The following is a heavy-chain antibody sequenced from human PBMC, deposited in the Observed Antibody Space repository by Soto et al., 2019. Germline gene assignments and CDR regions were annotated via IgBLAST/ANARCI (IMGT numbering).Heavy chain of an antibody. V-gene: IGHV1-3*01. D-gene: IGHD4-17*01. CDR3: ARDQELDYGGNSHYYYGMDV. J-gene: IGHJ6*02. CDR1: GYTFTSYA. Sequence: EASVKVSCKASGYTFTSYAMHCVRQAPGQRLEWMGWINAGNGNTKYSQKFQGRVTITRDTSASTAYMELSSLRSEDTAVYYCARDQELDYGGNSHYYYGMDVWGQGTTVTVSS. CDR2: INAGNGNT.